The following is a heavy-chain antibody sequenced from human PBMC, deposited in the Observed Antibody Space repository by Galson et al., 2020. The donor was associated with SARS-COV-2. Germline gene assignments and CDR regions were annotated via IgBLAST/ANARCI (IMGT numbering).Heavy chain of an antibody. CDR3: ARDPRSGRSIGNY. V-gene: IGHV3-11*01. J-gene: IGHJ4*02. CDR2: ICSGRPTM. D-gene: IGHD6-25*01. CDR1: PIAHRHYY. Sequence: PAGSLRPACVASPIAHRHYYVCSVSLASGEELEWVWTICSGRPTMYYADSVKGRFTISRDNAKNSLYLQMNSLRAEDTAVYYCARDPRSGRSIGNYLGQGTLVTGSS.